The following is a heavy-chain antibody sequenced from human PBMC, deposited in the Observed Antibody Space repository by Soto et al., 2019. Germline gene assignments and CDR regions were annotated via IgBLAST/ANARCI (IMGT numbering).Heavy chain of an antibody. V-gene: IGHV3-30-3*01. CDR3: ASPFGTYSSGWYGDPDYYYGMDV. CDR1: GFTFSSYA. CDR2: ISYDGSNK. J-gene: IGHJ6*02. Sequence: QVQLVESGGGVVQPGRSLRLSCAASGFTFSSYAMHWVRQAPGKGLEWVAVISYDGSNKYYADSVKGRFTISRDNSKNTLYLQMNSLRAEDTAVYYCASPFGTYSSGWYGDPDYYYGMDVWGQGTTVTVSS. D-gene: IGHD6-19*01.